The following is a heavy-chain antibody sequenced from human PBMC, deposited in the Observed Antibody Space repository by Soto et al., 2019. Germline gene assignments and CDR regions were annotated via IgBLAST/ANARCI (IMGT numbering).Heavy chain of an antibody. J-gene: IGHJ4*02. CDR1: GYGFTTYG. D-gene: IGHD1-1*01. Sequence: QVHLVQSGAEVKKPGDSVNVSCKGSGYGFTTYGITWVRQAPGQGLEWMAWISAHNGNTNYAQKLQGRVTVTRDTSTSTAYMELRSLRSDDTAVYYCARGRYGDYWGQGALVTVSS. V-gene: IGHV1-18*01. CDR2: ISAHNGNT. CDR3: ARGRYGDY.